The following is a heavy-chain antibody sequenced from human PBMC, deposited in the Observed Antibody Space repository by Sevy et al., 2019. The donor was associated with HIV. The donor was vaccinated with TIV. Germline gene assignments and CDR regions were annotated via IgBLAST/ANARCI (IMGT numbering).Heavy chain of an antibody. D-gene: IGHD3-16*01. CDR1: GGSISNVNW. CDR2: IYHSGST. CDR3: ARGGETPRGFDP. J-gene: IGHJ5*02. Sequence: SESLSLNCAVSGGSISNVNWWHWVRQPPGKGLEWIGEIYHSGSTNYNPSLKSRVTISVDNSKNQFSLKLSTVTAADTAVYYCARGGETPRGFDPWGQGSLVTVSS. V-gene: IGHV4-4*02.